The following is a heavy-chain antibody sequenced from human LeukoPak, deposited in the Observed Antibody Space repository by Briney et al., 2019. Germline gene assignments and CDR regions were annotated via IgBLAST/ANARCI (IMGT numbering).Heavy chain of an antibody. CDR2: ISGSGGST. D-gene: IGHD6-19*01. CDR1: GFTFSSYA. V-gene: IGHV3-23*01. J-gene: IGHJ6*02. Sequence: QAGGSLRLSSAASGFTFSSYAMSWVRQAPGKGLEWVSAISGSGGSTYYADSVKGRFTISRDDSKNTLYLQMNSLRAEDTAVYYCAKASGSSGWYVRYYYYYGMDVWGQGTTVTVSS. CDR3: AKASGSSGWYVRYYYYYGMDV.